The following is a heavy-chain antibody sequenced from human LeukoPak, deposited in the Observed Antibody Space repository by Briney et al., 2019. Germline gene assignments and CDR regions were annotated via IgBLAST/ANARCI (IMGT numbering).Heavy chain of an antibody. CDR1: GGSISSSSYY. CDR3: ARDGTSQYYDFWSGSWFDP. Sequence: SETLSLTCTVSGGSISSSSYYWGWIRQPPGKGLEWIGSIYYSGSTNYNPSLKSRVTISVDTSKNQFSLKLSSVTAADTAVYYCARDGTSQYYDFWSGSWFDPWGQGTLVTVSS. D-gene: IGHD3-3*01. CDR2: IYYSGST. V-gene: IGHV4-39*07. J-gene: IGHJ5*02.